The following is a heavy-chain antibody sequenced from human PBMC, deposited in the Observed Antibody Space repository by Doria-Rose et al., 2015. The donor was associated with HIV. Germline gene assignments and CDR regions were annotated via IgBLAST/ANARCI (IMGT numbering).Heavy chain of an antibody. CDR3: ARGAHFLDSSGYYVDY. J-gene: IGHJ4*02. D-gene: IGHD3-22*01. CDR2: ISSSGTTI. V-gene: IGHV3-48*03. CDR1: GFTFSSYE. Sequence: VQLVQSGGGLVQPGGSLRLSSAASGFTFSSYEMNWVRQAPGKGLEWVSYISSSGTTIYYADSVKGRFTISRDNPKNSLYLQMNSLRAEDTAFYYCARGAHFLDSSGYYVDYWGQGTLVTVSS.